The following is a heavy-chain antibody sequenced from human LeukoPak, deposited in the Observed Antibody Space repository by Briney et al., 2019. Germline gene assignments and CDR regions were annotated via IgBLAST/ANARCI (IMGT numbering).Heavy chain of an antibody. J-gene: IGHJ4*02. Sequence: SETLSLTCTVSGGSISSYYWSWIRQPPGKGLEWIGYIYYSGSTNYNPSLKSRVTISVDTSKNQFSLKLSSVTAADTAVYYCARRGYFDWLSYYFDYWGQGTLVTVSS. CDR1: GGSISSYY. CDR3: ARRGYFDWLSYYFDY. D-gene: IGHD3-9*01. CDR2: IYYSGST. V-gene: IGHV4-59*01.